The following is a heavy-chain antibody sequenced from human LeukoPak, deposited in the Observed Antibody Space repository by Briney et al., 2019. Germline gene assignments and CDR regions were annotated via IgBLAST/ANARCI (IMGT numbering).Heavy chain of an antibody. J-gene: IGHJ3*02. CDR3: ARLLSTIFGVVIDHAFDI. D-gene: IGHD3-3*01. Sequence: ASVKVSCKASGYTFTSYGISWVRQAPGQGREWMGWISAYNGNTNYAQKLQGRVTMTTDTSTSTAYMELRSLRSDDTAVYYCARLLSTIFGVVIDHAFDIWGQGTMVTVSS. V-gene: IGHV1-18*01. CDR2: ISAYNGNT. CDR1: GYTFTSYG.